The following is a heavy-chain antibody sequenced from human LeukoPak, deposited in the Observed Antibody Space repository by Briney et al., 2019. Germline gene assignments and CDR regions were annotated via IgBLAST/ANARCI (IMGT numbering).Heavy chain of an antibody. CDR2: IRSKIYGGTP. CDR3: TRDSRYYYGSGSYPSDY. CDR1: GFTFGDYA. D-gene: IGHD3-10*01. Sequence: GGSLRLSCTASGFTFGDYAMTWVRQAPGKGLEWVGFIRSKIYGGTPEYAASVKGRFTISRDDSKSIAYLQIHSLKTEDTAVYYCTRDSRYYYGSGSYPSDYWGQGTLVTVSS. V-gene: IGHV3-49*04. J-gene: IGHJ4*02.